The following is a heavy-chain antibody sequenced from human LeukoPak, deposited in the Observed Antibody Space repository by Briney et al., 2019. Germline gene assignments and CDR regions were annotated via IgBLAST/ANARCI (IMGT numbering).Heavy chain of an antibody. CDR1: GGSISSCY. CDR3: ARSRGLGFDY. J-gene: IGHJ4*02. V-gene: IGHV4-59*01. Sequence: SETLSPTCTVSGGSISSCYRSGIRQPPGKGLEWIGYIYYSGSTNYNPSLKSRVTISVDTSKNQFSLKLSSVTAADTAVYYCARSRGLGFDYWGQGTLVTVSS. D-gene: IGHD3-10*01. CDR2: IYYSGST.